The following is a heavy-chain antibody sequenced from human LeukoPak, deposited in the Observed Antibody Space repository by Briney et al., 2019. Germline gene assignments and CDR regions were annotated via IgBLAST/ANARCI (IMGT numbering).Heavy chain of an antibody. V-gene: IGHV4-4*07. J-gene: IGHJ4*02. CDR3: ARVDSSSRYCGNYFDY. D-gene: IGHD6-13*01. Sequence: PSETLSLTCTVSGGSISSYYWSWIRQPAGKGLEWIGRIYTSGSTNYNPSLKSRVTMSVDTSKNQFSLKLSSVTAADTAVYYCARVDSSSRYCGNYFDYWGQGTLVTVSS. CDR1: GGSISSYY. CDR2: IYTSGST.